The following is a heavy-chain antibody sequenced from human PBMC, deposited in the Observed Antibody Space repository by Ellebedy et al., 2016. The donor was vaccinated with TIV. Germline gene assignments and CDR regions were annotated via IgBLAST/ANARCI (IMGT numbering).Heavy chain of an antibody. CDR2: MNGDGNER. Sequence: PGGSLRLSCAASGLTFSSYAMSWVRQAPGQGLEWVAKMNGDGNERYYVDSVEGRFTISRDNTRNSLYLQMNNLRADDTAVYYCTKDGSGTMDFWGQGTLVTVSS. J-gene: IGHJ4*01. V-gene: IGHV3-7*01. CDR3: TKDGSGTMDF. CDR1: GLTFSSYA. D-gene: IGHD1-1*01.